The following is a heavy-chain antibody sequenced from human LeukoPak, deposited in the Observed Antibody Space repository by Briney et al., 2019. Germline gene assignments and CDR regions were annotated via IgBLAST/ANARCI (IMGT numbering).Heavy chain of an antibody. J-gene: IGHJ5*02. V-gene: IGHV1-2*02. CDR3: ARGDSGRDWFDP. D-gene: IGHD1-26*01. CDR2: INPNSGGT. CDR1: GYTSTGYY. Sequence: ASVKVSCKASGYTSTGYYMHWVRQAPGQGLEWMGWINPNSGGTNYAQKFQGRVTMTRDTSISTAYMELSRLRSDDTAVYYCARGDSGRDWFDPWGQGTLVTVSS.